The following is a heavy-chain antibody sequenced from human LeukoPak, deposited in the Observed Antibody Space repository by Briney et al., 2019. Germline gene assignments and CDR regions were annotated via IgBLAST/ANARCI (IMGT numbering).Heavy chain of an antibody. CDR3: ARRAAVVGPLYYFDN. Sequence: VASVKVSCKASGYTFTSYGIGWVRQAPGQGLGWMGWISADKTNTNYAQNLQGRVTVTTDTSTSTAYMELRSLRSDDTAVYYCARRAAVVGPLYYFDNWGQGTLITVSS. J-gene: IGHJ4*02. D-gene: IGHD6-19*01. CDR1: GYTFTSYG. V-gene: IGHV1-18*01. CDR2: ISADKTNT.